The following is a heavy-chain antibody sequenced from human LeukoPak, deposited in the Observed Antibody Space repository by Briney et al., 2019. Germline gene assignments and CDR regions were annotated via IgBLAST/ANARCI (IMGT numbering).Heavy chain of an antibody. CDR1: GFAFSTYG. D-gene: IGHD3-10*02. J-gene: IGHJ6*04. CDR2: VRSTGGTT. CDR3: AELGITMIGGV. V-gene: IGHV3-23*01. Sequence: GGSLRHSCAASGFAFSTYGMRWVRQALGEGLEWVFAVRSTGGTTYYADSVKGRFTISRDNSKNTHFLQINSLKAEDTAVYYCAELGITMIGGVWGKGTTVTISS.